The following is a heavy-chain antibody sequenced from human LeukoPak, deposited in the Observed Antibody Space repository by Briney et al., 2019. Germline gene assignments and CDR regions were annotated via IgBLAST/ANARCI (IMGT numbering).Heavy chain of an antibody. J-gene: IGHJ5*02. Sequence: SETLSLTCAVYGGSFSGYYWSWIRQPPGKGLEWIGEINHSGSTNYNPSLKSRVSISVDTSKNQFSLKLSSVTAADTAVYYCARHSDSSGYYSWFDPWGQGTLVTVSS. V-gene: IGHV4-34*01. CDR3: ARHSDSSGYYSWFDP. D-gene: IGHD3-22*01. CDR2: INHSGST. CDR1: GGSFSGYY.